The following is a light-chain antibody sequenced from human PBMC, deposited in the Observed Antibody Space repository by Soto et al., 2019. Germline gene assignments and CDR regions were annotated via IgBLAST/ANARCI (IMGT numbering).Light chain of an antibody. J-gene: IGKJ3*01. CDR3: QMSYSRSTSA. CDR1: QSINKN. CDR2: GAS. V-gene: IGKV1-39*01. Sequence: DMQMTQSPSSLSASVGDRVTITCRASQSINKNLNWFQQKPGKAPKLLIYGASNLHSGVPSRFSGSGSGTDLTLIISSLQPEDFATYYCQMSYSRSTSAFGPGTKVDIK.